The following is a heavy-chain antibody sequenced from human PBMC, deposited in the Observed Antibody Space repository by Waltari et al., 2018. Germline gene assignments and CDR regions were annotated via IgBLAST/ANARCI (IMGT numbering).Heavy chain of an antibody. D-gene: IGHD3-10*01. J-gene: IGHJ4*02. CDR3: ARVRSGHPLSHWDD. Sequence: QVQLQQWGAGLLKPSETLSLTCAVYGGSFSGSSWSWIRQPPGKGLEWVGEINHSGDTNDNPSLKSRVTISVDTAKNQFSLKLSSVAAADTAVYYCARVRSGHPLSHWDDWGQGTLVTVSS. CDR1: GGSFSGSS. V-gene: IGHV4-34*01. CDR2: INHSGDT.